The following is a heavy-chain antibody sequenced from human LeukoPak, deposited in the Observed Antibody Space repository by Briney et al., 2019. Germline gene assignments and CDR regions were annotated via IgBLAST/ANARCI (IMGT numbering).Heavy chain of an antibody. J-gene: IGHJ4*02. CDR3: SRNGLVDFDY. CDR1: GFAFDDFA. Sequence: GGSLRLSCTTSGFAFDDFAMSWVRQPAGKGLEWVGFIRRRAYGGAAEYAASVKGRFIISRDDSKGIAYLQMSSLKTEDTAVYYCSRNGLVDFDYWGQGSRVIVSP. V-gene: IGHV3-49*04. CDR2: IRRRAYGGAA.